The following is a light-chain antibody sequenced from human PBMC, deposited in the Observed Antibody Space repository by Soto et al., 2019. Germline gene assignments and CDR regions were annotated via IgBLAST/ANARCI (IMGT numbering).Light chain of an antibody. CDR3: MQGTYLGLT. CDR1: QSLLYYDGNTY. J-gene: IGKJ4*01. V-gene: IGKV2-30*01. Sequence: VLMTQSPLSLPVTLGQPASISCRSSQSLLYYDGNTYLNWFQQRPGQSPRRLIYKVSNRDSGVPDRFSGSGSGTDFTLKISRVEAEDVGVYYCMQGTYLGLTFGGGTKVDIK. CDR2: KVS.